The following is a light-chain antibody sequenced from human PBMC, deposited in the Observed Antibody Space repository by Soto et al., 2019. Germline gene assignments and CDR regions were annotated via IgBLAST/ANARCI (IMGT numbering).Light chain of an antibody. J-gene: IGKJ4*01. CDR1: ESVRHY. V-gene: IGKV3-20*01. CDR3: QQYGSSLGVT. Sequence: EIVLTQSPATLSLSPGERATLSCRASESVRHYVAWYQQKPGQAPRLLIYGASSRATGIPDRFSGSGSGTDFTLTISRLEPEDFAVYYCQQYGSSLGVTFGGGTKVEIK. CDR2: GAS.